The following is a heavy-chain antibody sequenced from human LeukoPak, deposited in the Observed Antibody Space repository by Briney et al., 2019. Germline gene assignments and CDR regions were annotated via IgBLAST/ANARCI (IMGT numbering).Heavy chain of an antibody. Sequence: GGSLRHSCAASGFTFSSYAMHWVRQTPGKGLEYVSAISSNGGSTYYANSVKGRLTISRDNSKNTLYLQMGSLRAEDMAVYYCARDHGPGGFDYWGQGTLVTVSS. J-gene: IGHJ4*02. V-gene: IGHV3-64*01. CDR1: GFTFSSYA. CDR3: ARDHGPGGFDY. D-gene: IGHD2-15*01. CDR2: ISSNGGST.